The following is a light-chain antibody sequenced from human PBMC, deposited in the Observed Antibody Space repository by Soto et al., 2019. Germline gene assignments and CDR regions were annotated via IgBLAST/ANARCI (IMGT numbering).Light chain of an antibody. CDR3: QQYGGSPLIT. J-gene: IGKJ5*01. CDR2: GAS. CDR1: QSVSSNY. V-gene: IGKV3-20*01. Sequence: EVVLTQSPGTLSLSPGERATLSCRAGQSVSSNYLAWYQQKPGQAPRLLIYGASRRATGIPDRFSGSGSGTDFSLTISRLEPEDCAVYYCQQYGGSPLITFGQGTRLEI.